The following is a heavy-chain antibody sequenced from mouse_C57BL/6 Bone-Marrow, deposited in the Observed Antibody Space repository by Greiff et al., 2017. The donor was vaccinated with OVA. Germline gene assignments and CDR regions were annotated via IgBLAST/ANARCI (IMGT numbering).Heavy chain of an antibody. D-gene: IGHD2-2*01. CDR3: ARAEWLPTRDYFDY. Sequence: VQLQQSGPELVKPGASVKLSCKASGYTFTSYWMHWVKQRPGQGLEWIGMIHPNSGSTNYNEKFKSKATLTVDKSSSTAYMQLSSLTSEDSAVYYCARAEWLPTRDYFDYWGQGTTLTVSS. V-gene: IGHV1-64*01. CDR1: GYTFTSYW. J-gene: IGHJ2*01. CDR2: IHPNSGST.